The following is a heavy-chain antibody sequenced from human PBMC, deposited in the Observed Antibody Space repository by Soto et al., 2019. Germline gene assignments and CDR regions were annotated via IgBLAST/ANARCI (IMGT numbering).Heavy chain of an antibody. CDR3: AKDLTYYGSGADY. J-gene: IGHJ4*02. D-gene: IGHD3-10*01. V-gene: IGHV3-9*01. CDR2: ISWNSGSI. Sequence: EVQLMESGGGLVQPGRSLRLSCAASGFTFDDYAMHWVRQAPGKGLEWVSGISWNSGSIGYADSVKGRFTISRDNAKNSLYLQMNSLRAEDTALYYCAKDLTYYGSGADYWGQGTLVTVSS. CDR1: GFTFDDYA.